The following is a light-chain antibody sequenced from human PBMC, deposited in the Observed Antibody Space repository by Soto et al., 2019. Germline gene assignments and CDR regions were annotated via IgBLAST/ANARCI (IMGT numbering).Light chain of an antibody. J-gene: IGKJ5*01. CDR3: TQGTHCPIP. CDR1: QRLVHSDGIAY. CDR2: KVS. V-gene: IGKV2-30*02. Sequence: EDGIKKYRISLPGARGQPASIACRTNQRLVHSDGIAYFSWFQQRPGRSPRRLIYKVSNRDSGVPARSSGSGSGTDFALKISRGEAEDVGVYSCTQGTHCPIPCAQGTRLEIK.